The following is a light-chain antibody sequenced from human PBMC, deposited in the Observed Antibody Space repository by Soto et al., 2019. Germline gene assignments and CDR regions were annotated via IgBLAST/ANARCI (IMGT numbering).Light chain of an antibody. CDR3: SSYTTSNTLL. CDR1: SGDIGGYNY. Sequence: QSALTQPASVSGSPGQSITISCTGTSGDIGGYNYVSWYQQHPGTAPKLMIYDVSDRPSGVSNRFSGSKSGNTASLTISGLQAEDEAYYYCSSYTTSNTLLFGGGTKVTVL. V-gene: IGLV2-14*01. J-gene: IGLJ2*01. CDR2: DVS.